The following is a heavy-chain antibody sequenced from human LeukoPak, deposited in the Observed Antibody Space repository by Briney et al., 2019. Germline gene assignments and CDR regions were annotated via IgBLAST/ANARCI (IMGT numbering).Heavy chain of an antibody. CDR3: ARDVVPARRDYYYGMDV. J-gene: IGHJ6*02. V-gene: IGHV1-18*01. D-gene: IGHD2-2*01. CDR1: GYTFTSYG. CDR2: ITSYNGDT. Sequence: ASVKVSCKASGYTFTSYGISWVRQAPGQGPEWMGWITSYNGDTNYAQNLQGRVTMTTDTSTTTAYMELRSLRSDDTAVYYCARDVVPARRDYYYGMDVWGQGTTVTVSS.